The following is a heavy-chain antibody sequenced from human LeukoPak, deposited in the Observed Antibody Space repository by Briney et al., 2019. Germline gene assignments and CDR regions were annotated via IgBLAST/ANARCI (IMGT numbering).Heavy chain of an antibody. Sequence: GGSLRLSCAASGFTLGIYSMNWVRQPPGGGRGWVSCINSSSSTIYYADSVNGRFTIYRDNAQNSLYLQINSLRAEDTAVYYCARDLPTAGYFDYWGQGTLVTVSS. CDR2: INSSSSTI. D-gene: IGHD6-13*01. CDR3: ARDLPTAGYFDY. J-gene: IGHJ4*02. CDR1: GFTLGIYS. V-gene: IGHV3-48*01.